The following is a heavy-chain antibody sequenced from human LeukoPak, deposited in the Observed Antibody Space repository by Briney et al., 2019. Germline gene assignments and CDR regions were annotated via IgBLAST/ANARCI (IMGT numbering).Heavy chain of an antibody. CDR3: ARGLGVDSYIYYYGMDV. CDR2: ISSGGSII. Sequence: TGGSLRLSCAASGFTFSDYYMSWIRQAPGKGLEWASYISSGGSIIYYADSVKGRFTISRDNAKNSLYLKMNSLRVEDTAVYYCARGLGVDSYIYYYGMDVWGQGTTVTVSS. CDR1: GFTFSDYY. D-gene: IGHD3-16*01. J-gene: IGHJ6*02. V-gene: IGHV3-11*01.